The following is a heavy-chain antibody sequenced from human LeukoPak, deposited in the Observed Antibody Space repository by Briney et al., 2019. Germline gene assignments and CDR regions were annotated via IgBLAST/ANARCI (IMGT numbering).Heavy chain of an antibody. CDR1: GGTFSSYA. Sequence: VASVKVSCKASGGTFSSYAISWVRQAPGQGLEWMGGIIPIFGTANYAQKFQGRVTITTDESTSTAYMELSSLRSEDTAVYYCARGPNYYDSSGYVAVGYYYYMDVWGKGTTVTVSS. CDR2: IIPIFGTA. CDR3: ARGPNYYDSSGYVAVGYYYYMDV. D-gene: IGHD3-22*01. J-gene: IGHJ6*03. V-gene: IGHV1-69*05.